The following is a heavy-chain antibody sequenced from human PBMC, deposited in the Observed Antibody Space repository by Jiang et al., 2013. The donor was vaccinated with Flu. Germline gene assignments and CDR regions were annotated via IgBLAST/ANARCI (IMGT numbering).Heavy chain of an antibody. V-gene: IGHV1-46*01. CDR3: ARGLSPIAAAGRGSAFDI. Sequence: GAEVKKPGASVKVSCKASGYTFTSYYMHWVRQAPGQGLEWMGIINPSGGSTSYAQKFQGRVTMTRDTSTSTVYMELSSLRSEDTAVYYCARGLSPIAAAGRGSAFDIWGQGTMVTVSS. J-gene: IGHJ3*02. CDR1: GYTFTSYY. CDR2: INPSGGST. D-gene: IGHD6-13*01.